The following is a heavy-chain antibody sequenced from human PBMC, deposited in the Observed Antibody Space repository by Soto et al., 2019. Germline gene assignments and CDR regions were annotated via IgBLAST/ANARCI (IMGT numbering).Heavy chain of an antibody. CDR3: ARHVKLGIFYDYYGTDV. CDR2: IYYTGST. J-gene: IGHJ6*02. Sequence: SETLSLTXTVSGGSISSSSFYWGWIRQPPGKGLEWIGNIYYTGSTYYNPSLKSRVTMSVDTSKNQFSLKLTSVTAADAAVYYCARHVKLGIFYDYYGTDVWGQGTTVTVSS. D-gene: IGHD7-27*01. V-gene: IGHV4-39*01. CDR1: GGSISSSSFY.